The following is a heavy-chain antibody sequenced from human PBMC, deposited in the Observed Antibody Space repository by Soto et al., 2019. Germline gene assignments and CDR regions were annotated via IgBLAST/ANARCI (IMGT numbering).Heavy chain of an antibody. D-gene: IGHD1-1*01. CDR1: GDSISSADYY. CDR2: IFYSGTT. Sequence: QVQLQESGPGLVRPSQTLSLTCTVSGDSISSADYYWSWIRQTPGKGLEWIGHIFYSGTTYYNPSLNSRLTISVDTSTNHFSLRLTSVTAADTAVYYCARDLWVEPELYYYGMDVWGQGTTVTVSS. J-gene: IGHJ6*02. CDR3: ARDLWVEPELYYYGMDV. V-gene: IGHV4-30-4*01.